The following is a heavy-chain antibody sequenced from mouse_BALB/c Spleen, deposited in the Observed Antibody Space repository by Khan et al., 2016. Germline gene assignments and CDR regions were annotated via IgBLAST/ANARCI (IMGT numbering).Heavy chain of an antibody. CDR1: GFNIKDTY. CDR3: ARSPFYCDVVFAY. Sequence: VQLKQSGAELVKPGASVKLSCTASGFNIKDTYMHWVKQRPEQGLEWIGRIDTANGNTKYDTKFQGKATITADTSSNTAYLQLSILTSDDTAVYYYARSPFYCDVVFAYWCQLTLVTFSA. CDR2: IDTANGNT. V-gene: IGHV14-3*02. D-gene: IGHD1-1*01. J-gene: IGHJ3*01.